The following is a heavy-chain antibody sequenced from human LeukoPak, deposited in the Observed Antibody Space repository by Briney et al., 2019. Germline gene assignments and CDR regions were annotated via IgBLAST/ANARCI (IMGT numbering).Heavy chain of an antibody. Sequence: GGSLRLSCAASGFTFSSYSMNWVRQAPGKGLEWVSYISSSSSTIYYADSVKGRFTISRDNAKNSLYLQMYSLRAEDTAVYYCGAGYYYYYMDVWGKGTTVTVSS. CDR3: GAGYYYYYMDV. CDR2: ISSSSSTI. CDR1: GFTFSSYS. J-gene: IGHJ6*03. V-gene: IGHV3-48*01.